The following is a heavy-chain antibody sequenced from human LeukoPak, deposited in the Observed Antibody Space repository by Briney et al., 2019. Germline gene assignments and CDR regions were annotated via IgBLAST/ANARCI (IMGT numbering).Heavy chain of an antibody. CDR1: GGSISSSGYY. Sequence: SETLSLTCTVSGGSISSSGYYWGWIRQPPGKGLEWIASIYYSGSTYYNPSLKSRVTISVDTSKNQFSLKLSSVTAADTAVYYCARLPERPRAGYWGQGTLVSVSS. J-gene: IGHJ4*02. CDR2: IYYSGST. CDR3: ARLPERPRAGY. V-gene: IGHV4-39*01. D-gene: IGHD1-1*01.